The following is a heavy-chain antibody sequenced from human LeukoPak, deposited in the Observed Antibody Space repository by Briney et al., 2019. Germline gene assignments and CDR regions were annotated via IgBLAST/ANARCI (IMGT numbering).Heavy chain of an antibody. J-gene: IGHJ3*02. D-gene: IGHD3-22*01. V-gene: IGHV3-9*01. CDR2: ISWNSGSI. Sequence: PGGSLRLTCAASGFTFDDYAMHWVRQAPGKGLEWVSGISWNSGSIGYADSVKARFTISRDNAKDTLYLQMNSLRAEDTAVYYCARGTTMIRNALDIWGQGTMVTVSS. CDR3: ARGTTMIRNALDI. CDR1: GFTFDDYA.